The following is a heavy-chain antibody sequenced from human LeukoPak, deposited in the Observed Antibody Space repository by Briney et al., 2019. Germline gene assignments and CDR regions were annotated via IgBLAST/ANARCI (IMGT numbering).Heavy chain of an antibody. CDR3: ARGEYYYDSSGYLDY. CDR2: IYYSGST. J-gene: IGHJ4*02. D-gene: IGHD3-22*01. Sequence: PSETLSLTCAVSGGSISSGGYSWSWIRQPPGKGLEWIGYIYYSGSTYYNPSLKSRVTISVDTSKNQFSLRLSSVTAADTAVYYCARGEYYYDSSGYLDYWGQGTLVTVSS. CDR1: GGSISSGGYS. V-gene: IGHV4-31*11.